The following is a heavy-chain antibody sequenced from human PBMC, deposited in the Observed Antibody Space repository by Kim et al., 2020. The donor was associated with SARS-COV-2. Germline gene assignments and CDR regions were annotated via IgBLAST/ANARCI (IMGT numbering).Heavy chain of an antibody. CDR2: ISAYNGNT. J-gene: IGHJ6*02. CDR1: GYTFTSYG. V-gene: IGHV1-18*01. CDR3: ARDFHYDILTGPPSYYYYYGMDV. D-gene: IGHD3-9*01. Sequence: ASVKVSCKASGYTFTSYGISWVRQAPGQGLEWMGWISAYNGNTNYAQKLQGRVTMTTDTSTSTAYMELRSLRSDDTAVYYCARDFHYDILTGPPSYYYYYGMDVWGQGTTVTVSS.